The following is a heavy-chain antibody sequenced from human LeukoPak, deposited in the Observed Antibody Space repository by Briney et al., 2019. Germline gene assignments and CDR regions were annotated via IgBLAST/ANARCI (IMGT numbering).Heavy chain of an antibody. Sequence: GGSLRLSCAASGFTVGSNYMSWVRQAPGKGLEWVSVIYSGGSTYYADSVKGRFTISRDNSKNTLYLQMNSLRAEDTAVYYCARGGYCSSTSCPVDYWGQGTLVTVSS. D-gene: IGHD2-2*01. CDR1: GFTVGSNY. J-gene: IGHJ4*02. CDR3: ARGGYCSSTSCPVDY. V-gene: IGHV3-66*02. CDR2: IYSGGST.